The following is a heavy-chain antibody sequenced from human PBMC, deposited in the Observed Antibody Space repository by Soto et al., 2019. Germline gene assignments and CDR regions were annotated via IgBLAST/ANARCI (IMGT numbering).Heavy chain of an antibody. Sequence: ASVKVSCKASGYTFTSYGISWVRQAPGQGLEWMGWISAYNGNTNYAQKLQGRVTMTTDTSTSTAYMELRSLRSDDTAVYYCARDIFKGAYYDSSGSSKAFYIWGQGTMVTVSS. J-gene: IGHJ3*02. D-gene: IGHD3-22*01. CDR3: ARDIFKGAYYDSSGSSKAFYI. V-gene: IGHV1-18*04. CDR2: ISAYNGNT. CDR1: GYTFTSYG.